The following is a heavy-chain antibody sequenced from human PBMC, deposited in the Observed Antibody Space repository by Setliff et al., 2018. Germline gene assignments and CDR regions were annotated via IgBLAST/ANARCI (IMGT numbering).Heavy chain of an antibody. CDR2: INHSGST. CDR3: ARRETYYNT. Sequence: SETLSLTCAVYGGSFSGYYWSWIRQPPGKGLEWIGEINHSGSTNYNPSLKSRVTISVDTSKNQFSLKLSSVTAADTAVYYCARRETYYNTWGQGLLVTVSS. D-gene: IGHD3-10*01. CDR1: GGSFSGYY. J-gene: IGHJ4*02. V-gene: IGHV4-34*01.